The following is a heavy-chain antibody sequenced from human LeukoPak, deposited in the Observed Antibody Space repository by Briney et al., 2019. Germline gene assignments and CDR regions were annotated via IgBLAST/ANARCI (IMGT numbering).Heavy chain of an antibody. CDR2: IIPILGIA. D-gene: IGHD3-22*01. CDR3: ARGVGYYDSSGSHFDY. J-gene: IGHJ4*02. CDR1: GGTFSSYA. V-gene: IGHV1-69*04. Sequence: ASVKVSCKPSGGTFSSYAISWVRQAPGQGLEWMGRIIPILGIANYAQKFQGRVTITADKSTSTAYMELSSLRSEDTAVYYCARGVGYYDSSGSHFDYWGQGTLVTVSS.